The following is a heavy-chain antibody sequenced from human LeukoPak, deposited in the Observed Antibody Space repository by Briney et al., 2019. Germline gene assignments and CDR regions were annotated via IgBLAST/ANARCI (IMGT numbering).Heavy chain of an antibody. D-gene: IGHD5-24*01. Sequence: ASVKVSCKASGYTFTGQYIHWVRQAPGQGLEWMGWINPNSGGTNYAQKFQGRVITTRDTSISTAYMEVSRLRYDDTAVYFCARGDVEMSLDYWGQGTLVTVSS. CDR3: ARGDVEMSLDY. CDR1: GYTFTGQY. J-gene: IGHJ4*02. CDR2: INPNSGGT. V-gene: IGHV1-2*02.